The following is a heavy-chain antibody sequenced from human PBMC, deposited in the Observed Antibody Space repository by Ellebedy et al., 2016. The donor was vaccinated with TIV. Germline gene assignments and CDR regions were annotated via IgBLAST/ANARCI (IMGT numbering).Heavy chain of an antibody. D-gene: IGHD5-12*01. CDR2: IYYSGST. CDR1: GGSISSSSYY. Sequence: MPSETLSLTCTVSGGSISSSSYYWGWIRLPPGKGLEWIGNIYYSGSTYYNPSLHSRVTISVDTSKNQFSLRLNSVTAADTAVYYCARFVRATKAFDIWGQGTMVTVSS. CDR3: ARFVRATKAFDI. J-gene: IGHJ3*02. V-gene: IGHV4-39*07.